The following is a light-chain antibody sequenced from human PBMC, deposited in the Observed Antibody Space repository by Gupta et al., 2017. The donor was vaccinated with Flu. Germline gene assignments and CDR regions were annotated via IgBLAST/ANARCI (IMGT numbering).Light chain of an antibody. CDR2: GAS. CDR3: QQYGTSPPIT. CDR1: QSVSSRY. Sequence: RATLSCRASQSVSSRYLAWYQQKPGQAPRLLIYGASSRATGIPDRFSGSGSGTDFTLTISSLEPEDFAVYYCQQYGTSPPITFGQGTRLEIK. V-gene: IGKV3-20*01. J-gene: IGKJ5*01.